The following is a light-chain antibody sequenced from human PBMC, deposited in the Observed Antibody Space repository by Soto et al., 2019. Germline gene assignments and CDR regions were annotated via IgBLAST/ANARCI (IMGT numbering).Light chain of an antibody. Sequence: EIVMTQSPATLSVSPGERATLSCRASQTGSSNLPWYHQKPGQAPRLLIYGASTRATGIPARFSGSGSGTEFTLTISSLQSEDFAVYYCQQYNNWPPWTFGQGTKVEIK. CDR1: QTGSSN. V-gene: IGKV3-15*01. J-gene: IGKJ1*01. CDR3: QQYNNWPPWT. CDR2: GAS.